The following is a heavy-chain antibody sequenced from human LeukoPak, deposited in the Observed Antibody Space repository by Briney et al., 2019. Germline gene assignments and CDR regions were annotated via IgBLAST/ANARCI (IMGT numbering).Heavy chain of an antibody. CDR3: ARDLLVYYGSGSYYNS. J-gene: IGHJ4*02. Sequence: PGGSLRLYCAASGFTVSSNYMSWVRQAPGNGLEWVSVIYSDGSTYYADSVKGRFTISRDNSKNTLYLKMNSLRAEDTAVYYCARDLLVYYGSGSYYNSWGQGTLVTVSS. D-gene: IGHD3-10*01. CDR1: GFTVSSNY. V-gene: IGHV3-66*02. CDR2: IYSDGST.